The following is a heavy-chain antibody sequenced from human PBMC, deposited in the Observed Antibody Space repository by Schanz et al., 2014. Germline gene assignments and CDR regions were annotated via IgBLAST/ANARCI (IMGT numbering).Heavy chain of an antibody. CDR3: ASSGAGYSSSWDFDY. CDR2: FIPILGIA. Sequence: QVQLVQSGAEVKKPGSSVKVSCKASRSTFSSYTISWVRQARGKGLEWVGRFIPILGIANYAQKFQGRVTITADKSTFTAYMDVSSLRSEDTAVYYCASSGAGYSSSWDFDYWGQGTLVTVSS. V-gene: IGHV1-69*02. CDR1: RSTFSSYT. D-gene: IGHD6-13*01. J-gene: IGHJ4*02.